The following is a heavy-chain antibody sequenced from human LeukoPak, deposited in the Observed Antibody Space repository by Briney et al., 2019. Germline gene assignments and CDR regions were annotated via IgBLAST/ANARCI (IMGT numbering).Heavy chain of an antibody. CDR1: GFTFGSNV. D-gene: IGHD6-13*01. CDR3: AKQGYSSWYVY. CDR2: ITTSSDNT. J-gene: IGHJ4*02. Sequence: GGSLRLSCAASGFTFGSNVMSWVRQAPGKGLEWVSAITTSSDNTYYADSVKGRLTISRDNSKNTLYLQMSSLRAEDTAVYYCAKQGYSSWYVYWGEGTLVSVSS. V-gene: IGHV3-23*01.